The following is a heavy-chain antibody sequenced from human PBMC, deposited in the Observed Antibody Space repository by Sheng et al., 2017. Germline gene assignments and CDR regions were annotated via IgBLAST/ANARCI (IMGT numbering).Heavy chain of an antibody. Sequence: QVQLVESGGGVVQPGRSLRLSCAASGFTFSSYAMHWVRQAPGKGLEWVAVISYDGSNKYYADSVKGRFTISRDNSKNTLYLQMNSLRAEDTAVYYCATGVSYYYGMDVWGQGTTVTVSS. CDR3: ATGVSYYYGMDV. D-gene: IGHD3-10*01. CDR2: ISYDGSNK. CDR1: GFTFSSYA. V-gene: IGHV3-30*04. J-gene: IGHJ6*02.